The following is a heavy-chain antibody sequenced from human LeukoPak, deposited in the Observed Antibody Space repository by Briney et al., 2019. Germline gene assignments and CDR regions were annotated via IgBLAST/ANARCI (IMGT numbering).Heavy chain of an antibody. Sequence: GGSLRLSCAASGFTFSSYWMHWVRQAPGKGLVWVSRINSDGSSTSYADSVKGRFTISRDNAKNTLYLQMNSLRGEDTAVYYCARVAGGSSPYYFDYWGRGTLVTVSS. CDR3: ARVAGGSSPYYFDY. CDR1: GFTFSSYW. V-gene: IGHV3-74*01. D-gene: IGHD6-13*01. CDR2: INSDGSST. J-gene: IGHJ4*02.